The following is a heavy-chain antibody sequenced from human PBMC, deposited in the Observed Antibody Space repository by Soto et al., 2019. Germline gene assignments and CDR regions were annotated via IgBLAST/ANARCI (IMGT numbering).Heavy chain of an antibody. J-gene: IGHJ5*02. V-gene: IGHV1-69*13. CDR3: AREYSSSWYHVNWFDP. Sequence: SVKVSCKASGGTFSSYAISWVRQAAGQGLEWMGGIIPIFGTANYAQKFQGRVTITADESTSTAYMELSSMRSEDTAVYYCAREYSSSWYHVNWFDPWGQGTLVTVSS. CDR1: GGTFSSYA. CDR2: IIPIFGTA. D-gene: IGHD6-13*01.